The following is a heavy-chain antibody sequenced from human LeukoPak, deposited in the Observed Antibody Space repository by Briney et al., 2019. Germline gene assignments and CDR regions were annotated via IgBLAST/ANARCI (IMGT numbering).Heavy chain of an antibody. CDR1: GGSISSYY. J-gene: IGHJ4*02. CDR3: ARVSLAVAGPRSYFDY. D-gene: IGHD6-19*01. Sequence: ETLSLTCTVSGGSISSYYWSWIRQPPGKGLEWIGYIYYSGSTNYNPSLKSRVTISVDTSKNQFSLKLSSVTAADTAVYYCARVSLAVAGPRSYFDYWGQGTLVTVSS. V-gene: IGHV4-59*01. CDR2: IYYSGST.